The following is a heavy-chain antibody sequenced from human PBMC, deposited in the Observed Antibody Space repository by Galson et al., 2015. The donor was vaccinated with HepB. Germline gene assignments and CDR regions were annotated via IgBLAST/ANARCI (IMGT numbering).Heavy chain of an antibody. CDR2: IKSKADGGTT. CDR1: GFTFSNAW. Sequence: SLRLSCAASGFTFSNAWMNWVRQAPGKGLEWVGRIKSKADGGTTDYAAPVKGRFTISRDDSKNTWYLQMNSLKTEDTAVYYCTASRGAYCNFPADWGQGTLVTVSS. D-gene: IGHD4-11*01. CDR3: TASRGAYCNFPAD. J-gene: IGHJ4*02. V-gene: IGHV3-15*07.